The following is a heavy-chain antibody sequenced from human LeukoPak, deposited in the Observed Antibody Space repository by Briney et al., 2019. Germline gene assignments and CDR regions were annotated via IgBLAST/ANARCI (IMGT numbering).Heavy chain of an antibody. V-gene: IGHV4-38-2*02. D-gene: IGHD1-26*01. Sequence: KPSETLSLTCTVSGYSISSGYYWGWIRQPPGKGLEWIGSIYYSGSTYYNPSLKSRVTISVDTSKNQFSLKLSSVTAADTAVYYCARSEVGYFDYWGQGTLVTVSS. J-gene: IGHJ4*02. CDR1: GYSISSGYY. CDR3: ARSEVGYFDY. CDR2: IYYSGST.